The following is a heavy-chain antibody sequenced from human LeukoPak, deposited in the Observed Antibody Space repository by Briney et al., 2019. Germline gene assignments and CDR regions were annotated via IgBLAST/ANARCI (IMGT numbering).Heavy chain of an antibody. V-gene: IGHV4-59*01. CDR3: AKSSLYCTSTSCSYYFDY. CDR1: GGSISSYY. J-gene: IGHJ4*02. CDR2: IFYSGST. D-gene: IGHD2-2*01. Sequence: SETLSLTCTVSGGSISSYYWSWIRQPPGKGLEWIGYIFYSGSTKYNPSLKSRVTISVDTSKSQFSLKLSSVNAADTAVYYCAKSSLYCTSTSCSYYFDYWGQGTLVTVSS.